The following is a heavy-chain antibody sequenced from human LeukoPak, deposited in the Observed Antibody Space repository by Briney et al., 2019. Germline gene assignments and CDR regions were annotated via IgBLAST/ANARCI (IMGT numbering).Heavy chain of an antibody. CDR3: ARSGSGSYYMGDYFDY. J-gene: IGHJ4*02. CDR1: GGTFSSYA. D-gene: IGHD3-10*01. Sequence: SVKVTCKASGGTFSSYAISWVRQAPGQGLEWMGGIIPIFGTANYAQKFQGRVTITTDESTSTAYMELSSLRSEDTAVYYCARSGSGSYYMGDYFDYWGQGTLVTVSS. V-gene: IGHV1-69*05. CDR2: IIPIFGTA.